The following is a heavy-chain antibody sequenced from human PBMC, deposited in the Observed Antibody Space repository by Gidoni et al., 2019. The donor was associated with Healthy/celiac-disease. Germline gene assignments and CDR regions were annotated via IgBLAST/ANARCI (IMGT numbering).Heavy chain of an antibody. J-gene: IGHJ4*02. CDR3: ARQSSLLGFDY. V-gene: IGHV4-39*01. D-gene: IGHD6-13*01. Sequence: QLQLQESGQGLVKPSETLSLTCTVSGGSSSMSSYYWGWIRQPPGKGLEWLGSIYYSGSTYYNPSLTSRVTISVDPSKNQFSLKLSSVTAADTAVYYCARQSSLLGFDYWGQGTLVTVSS. CDR2: IYYSGST. CDR1: GGSSSMSSYY.